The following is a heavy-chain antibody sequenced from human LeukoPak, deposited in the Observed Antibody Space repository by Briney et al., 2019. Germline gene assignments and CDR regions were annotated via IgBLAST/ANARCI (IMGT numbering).Heavy chain of an antibody. J-gene: IGHJ5*02. CDR2: ISYDGSNK. D-gene: IGHD6-19*01. V-gene: IGHV3-30*18. Sequence: GGSLRLSCAASGFTFSSYGMHWVRQAPGKGLEWVAVISYDGSNKYYADSVKGRFTISRDNSKNTLYLQMNSLRAEDTAVYYCAKAGTSARNWFDPWGQGTLVTVSS. CDR3: AKAGTSARNWFDP. CDR1: GFTFSSYG.